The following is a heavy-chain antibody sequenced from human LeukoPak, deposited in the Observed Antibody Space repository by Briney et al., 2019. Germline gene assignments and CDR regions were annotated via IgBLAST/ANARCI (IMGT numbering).Heavy chain of an antibody. CDR3: ARDPNYYNYGVDV. CDR2: IYSGDIGGYT. CDR1: GFTVSNSY. Sequence: GGSLRLSCAASGFTVSNSYMSWVRQAPGKGLEWVSVIYSGDIGGYTYYSDSVKGRFTISRDNSKNTLNLQMNSLRDEDTAVYYCARDPNYYNYGVDVWGQGTMVTVSS. J-gene: IGHJ6*02. V-gene: IGHV3-66*01.